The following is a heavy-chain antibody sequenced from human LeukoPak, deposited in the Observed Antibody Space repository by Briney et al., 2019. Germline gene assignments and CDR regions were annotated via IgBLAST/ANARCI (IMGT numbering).Heavy chain of an antibody. D-gene: IGHD3-16*01. V-gene: IGHV1-69*04. CDR3: ARDLGRGIRSPRGNAFDL. CDR2: IIPILGIA. CDR1: VGTFSSYA. Sequence: ASVNVSCKASVGTFSSYAISWVRQAPGQGLEWMGRIIPILGIANYAQKFQGRVTITADKSTSTAYMELSSLRSEDTAVYYCARDLGRGIRSPRGNAFDLWGQGTMVTVSS. J-gene: IGHJ3*01.